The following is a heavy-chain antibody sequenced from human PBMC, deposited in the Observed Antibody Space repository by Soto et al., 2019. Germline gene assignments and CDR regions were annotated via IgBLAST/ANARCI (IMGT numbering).Heavy chain of an antibody. CDR3: ARVAGDYDILTGDNWFDP. J-gene: IGHJ5*02. Sequence: SVKVSCKSSVYTFTRYGISWVRQAPGQGLEWMGWISAYNGNTNYAQKLQGRVTMTTDTSTSTAYMELRSLRSDDTAVYYCARVAGDYDILTGDNWFDPWGQGTLVTVSS. D-gene: IGHD3-9*01. CDR1: VYTFTRYG. CDR2: ISAYNGNT. V-gene: IGHV1-18*04.